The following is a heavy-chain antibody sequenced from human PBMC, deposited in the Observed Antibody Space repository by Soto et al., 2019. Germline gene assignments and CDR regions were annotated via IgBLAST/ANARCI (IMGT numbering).Heavy chain of an antibody. Sequence: EVQLVQSAAEVKKPGESLKISCKASGYSFTNYWIAWVRQMPGKGLEWMGLIYPGDSKIRYSPSFQGQVTISVDKSISTAYLQWRSLKASDTAMYYCARRLTMVRGDISIWFDPWGQGTLVTVSS. CDR1: GYSFTNYW. D-gene: IGHD3-10*01. CDR3: ARRLTMVRGDISIWFDP. J-gene: IGHJ5*02. CDR2: IYPGDSKI. V-gene: IGHV5-51*01.